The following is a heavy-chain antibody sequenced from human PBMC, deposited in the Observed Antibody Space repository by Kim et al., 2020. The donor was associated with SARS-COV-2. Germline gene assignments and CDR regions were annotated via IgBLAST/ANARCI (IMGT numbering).Heavy chain of an antibody. CDR1: GYTFTSYD. J-gene: IGHJ6*02. CDR3: ASWEGYSGYDFYYGMDV. D-gene: IGHD5-12*01. CDR2: MNPNSGNT. V-gene: IGHV1-8*02. Sequence: ASVKVSCKASGYTFTSYDINWVRQATGQGLEWMGWMNPNSGNTGYAQKFQGRVTMTRNTSISTAYMELSSLRSEDTAVYYCASWEGYSGYDFYYGMDVWGQGTTVTVSS.